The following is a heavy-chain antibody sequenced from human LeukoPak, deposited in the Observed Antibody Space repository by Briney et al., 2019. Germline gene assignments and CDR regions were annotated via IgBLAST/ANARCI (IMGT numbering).Heavy chain of an antibody. D-gene: IGHD6-19*01. CDR1: GGSISSYY. J-gene: IGHJ4*02. V-gene: IGHV4-59*01. CDR3: ASDSSGWYRRGFDY. CDR2: IYYSGST. Sequence: PSETLSLTCTVSGGSISSYYWSWIRQPPGKGLEWIGYIYYSGSTNYNPSLKSRVTISVDTSKNQFSLKLSSVTAADTAVYYCASDSSGWYRRGFDYWGQGTLVTVSS.